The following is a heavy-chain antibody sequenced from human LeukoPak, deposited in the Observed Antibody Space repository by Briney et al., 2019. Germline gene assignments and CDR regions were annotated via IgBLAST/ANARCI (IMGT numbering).Heavy chain of an antibody. V-gene: IGHV3-53*01. D-gene: IGHD3-22*01. J-gene: IGHJ4*02. CDR2: IYSGGST. CDR3: AKVKVVGYSTFDY. Sequence: GGSLRLSCAASGFTLSSNYMSWVRQAPGKGLEWVSVIYSGGSTYYADSVKGRFTISRDNSKNTLYLQMNSLRAEDTAVYYCAKVKVVGYSTFDYWSQGTLVTVSP. CDR1: GFTLSSNY.